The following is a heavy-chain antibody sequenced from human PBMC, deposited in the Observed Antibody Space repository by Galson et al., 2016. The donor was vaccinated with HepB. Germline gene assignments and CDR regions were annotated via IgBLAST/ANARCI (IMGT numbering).Heavy chain of an antibody. CDR3: AGGGGWLSKQ. Sequence: SLRLSCAASGFSFKMFAMSWVRQAPGKGLEWISAISSRGGTTYYADSVKGRFAISRDNSKNTLYLQMNSLRADDTAVYYCAGGGGWLSKQWGQGTVVTVSS. J-gene: IGHJ4*02. D-gene: IGHD6-19*01. CDR1: GFSFKMFA. CDR2: ISSRGGTT. V-gene: IGHV3-23*01.